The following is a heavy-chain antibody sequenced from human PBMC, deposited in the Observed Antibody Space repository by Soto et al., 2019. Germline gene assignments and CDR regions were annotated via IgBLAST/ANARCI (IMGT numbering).Heavy chain of an antibody. J-gene: IGHJ2*01. Sequence: EWLCRACAVSGGSISSYYWSWIRQPAGKGLEWIGRIYTSGSTNYNPSLKSRVTMSVDTSKNQFSLKLSSVTAADTAVYYCARGNSSPGDWYFDLWGRGTLVTVSS. D-gene: IGHD6-6*01. CDR3: ARGNSSPGDWYFDL. CDR1: GGSISSYY. V-gene: IGHV4-4*07. CDR2: IYTSGST.